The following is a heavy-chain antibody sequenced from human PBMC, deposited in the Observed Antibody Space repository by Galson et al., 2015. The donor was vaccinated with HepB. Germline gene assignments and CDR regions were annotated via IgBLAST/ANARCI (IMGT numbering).Heavy chain of an antibody. CDR3: ARGGGSGWYNAFDI. J-gene: IGHJ3*02. CDR2: IWYDGSNK. Sequence: SLRLSCAASGFTFSSYGMHWVRQAPGKGLEWVAVIWYDGSNKYYADSVKGRFTISRDNSKNTLYLQMNSLRAEDTAVYYCARGGGSGWYNAFDIWGQGTMVTVSS. CDR1: GFTFSSYG. V-gene: IGHV3-33*01. D-gene: IGHD6-19*01.